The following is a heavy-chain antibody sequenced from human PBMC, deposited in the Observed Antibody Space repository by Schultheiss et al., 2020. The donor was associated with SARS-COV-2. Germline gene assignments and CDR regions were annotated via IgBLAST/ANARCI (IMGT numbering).Heavy chain of an antibody. D-gene: IGHD1-1*01. CDR1: GFTFSSYG. CDR3: ARQWNVDDAFDI. V-gene: IGHV3-33*08. J-gene: IGHJ3*02. CDR2: IWYDGSNK. Sequence: GGSLRLSCAASGFTFSSYGMHWVRQAPGKGLEWVAVIWYDGSNKYYADSVKGRFTISRDNAKNSLYLQMNSLRAEDTAVYYCARQWNVDDAFDIWGQGTMVTVSS.